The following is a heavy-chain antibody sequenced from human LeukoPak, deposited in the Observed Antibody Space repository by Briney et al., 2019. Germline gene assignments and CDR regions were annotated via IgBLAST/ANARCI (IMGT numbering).Heavy chain of an antibody. J-gene: IGHJ4*02. D-gene: IGHD6-13*01. CDR2: IYPGDSDT. V-gene: IGHV5-51*01. CDR3: ARHGPGNYVGY. Sequence: GESLKISCKGFGYSFTSYWIGWVCQMPRKGLEWMGIIYPGDSDTKYSPSFQGQVTISADKSISTAYLQWSSLKASDTAVYYCARHGPGNYVGYWGQGTLVTVSS. CDR1: GYSFTSYW.